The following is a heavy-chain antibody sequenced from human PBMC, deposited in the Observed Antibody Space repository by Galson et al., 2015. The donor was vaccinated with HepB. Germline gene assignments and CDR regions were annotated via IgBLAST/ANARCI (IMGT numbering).Heavy chain of an antibody. CDR3: ARDQCGGGSCYFVY. D-gene: IGHD2-15*01. V-gene: IGHV1-69*13. CDR1: GGTFSSYA. Sequence: SVKVSCKASGGTFSSYAISWVRQAPGQGLEWMGGIIPIFGTANYAQKFQGRVTITADESTSTAYMELSSLRSEDTAVYYCARDQCGGGSCYFVYGGQGTLVNVSS. J-gene: IGHJ4*02. CDR2: IIPIFGTA.